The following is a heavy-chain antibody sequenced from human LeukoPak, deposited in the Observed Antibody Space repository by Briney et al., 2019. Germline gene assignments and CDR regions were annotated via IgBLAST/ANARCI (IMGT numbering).Heavy chain of an antibody. CDR1: GYTFTSYG. V-gene: IGHV1-18*01. CDR2: INTYNGNT. CDR3: ARAPLSDFWSGYAYYYYMDV. Sequence: GASVKVSCKASGYTFTSYGISWVRQAPGQGLEWMGWINTYNGNTNYAQKLQGRVTMTTDTSTSTAYMELRSLRSDDTAVYYCARAPLSDFWSGYAYYYYMDVWGKGTTVTVSS. D-gene: IGHD3-3*01. J-gene: IGHJ6*03.